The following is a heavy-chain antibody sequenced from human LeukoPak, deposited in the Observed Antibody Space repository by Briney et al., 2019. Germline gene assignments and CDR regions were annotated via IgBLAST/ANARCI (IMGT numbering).Heavy chain of an antibody. Sequence: PGGSLRLSCAASGFTVSSNYMSWVRQAPGKGLEWVSVIYSGGSTYYADSVKGRFTISRDNSKNTLYLQMNSLRAEDTAVYYCAKDLISDDFWSGKNGDYWGQGTLVTVSS. CDR2: IYSGGST. CDR1: GFTVSSNY. D-gene: IGHD3-3*01. J-gene: IGHJ4*02. CDR3: AKDLISDDFWSGKNGDY. V-gene: IGHV3-53*01.